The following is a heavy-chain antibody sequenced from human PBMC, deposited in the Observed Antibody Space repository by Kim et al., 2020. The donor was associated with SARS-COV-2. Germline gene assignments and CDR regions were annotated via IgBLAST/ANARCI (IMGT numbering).Heavy chain of an antibody. Sequence: PSLKSRVTLTVDTSKNQFSLKLSSVTAADTAMYYCAEIEYPDDYYYGMDVWGQGTTVTVSS. J-gene: IGHJ6*02. V-gene: IGHV4-30-2*05. CDR3: AEIEYPDDYYYGMDV. D-gene: IGHD2-2*01.